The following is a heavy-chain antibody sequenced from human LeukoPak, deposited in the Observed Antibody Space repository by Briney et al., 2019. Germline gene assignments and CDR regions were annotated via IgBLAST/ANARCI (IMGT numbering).Heavy chain of an antibody. CDR2: IYSGGNT. CDR3: AKGTGPVMITFGGVIVHFDY. J-gene: IGHJ4*02. Sequence: GGSLRLSCAASGFTVSYNYMSWVRQAPGKGLEWVSVIYSGGNTYYADSVKGRFTISRDNSKNTLYLQMNSLRAEDTAVYYCAKGTGPVMITFGGVIVHFDYWGQGTLVTVSS. V-gene: IGHV3-53*01. CDR1: GFTVSYNY. D-gene: IGHD3-16*02.